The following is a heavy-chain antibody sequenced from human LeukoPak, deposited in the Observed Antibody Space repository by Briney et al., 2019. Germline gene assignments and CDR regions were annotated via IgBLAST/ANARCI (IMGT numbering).Heavy chain of an antibody. Sequence: SETLSLTCNVSGVSISSSSYYWGWIRQPPGKGLEWIGSIYSSGSTYYHSSLKSRVTISIDTSKNQFSLKLSSVTAADTAVYYCARRGVGGSFDPWGQGTLVTVSS. CDR3: ARRGVGGSFDP. V-gene: IGHV4-39*07. CDR1: GVSISSSSYY. CDR2: IYSSGST. D-gene: IGHD1-26*01. J-gene: IGHJ5*02.